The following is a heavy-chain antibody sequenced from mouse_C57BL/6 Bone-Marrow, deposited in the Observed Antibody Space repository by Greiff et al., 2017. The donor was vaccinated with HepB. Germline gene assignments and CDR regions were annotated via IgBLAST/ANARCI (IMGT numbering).Heavy chain of an antibody. D-gene: IGHD1-1*01. Sequence: EVQVVESGGGLVQPGGSLKLSCAASGIDFSRYWMSWVRRAPGKGLEWIGEINPDSSTINYAPSLKDKFIISRDNAKNTLYLQMSKVRSEDTALYYCARQGLYYGSSYHWYFDVWGTGTTVTVSS. CDR3: ARQGLYYGSSYHWYFDV. CDR2: INPDSSTI. V-gene: IGHV4-1*01. J-gene: IGHJ1*03. CDR1: GIDFSRYW.